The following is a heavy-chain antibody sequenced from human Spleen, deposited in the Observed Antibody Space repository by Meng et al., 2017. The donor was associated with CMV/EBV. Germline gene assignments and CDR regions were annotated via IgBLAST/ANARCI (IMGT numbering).Heavy chain of an antibody. J-gene: IGHJ6*02. CDR2: IRYDGSNK. Sequence: GGSLRLSCAASGFTFSSYNMHWVRQAPGKGLEWVTFIRYDGSNKYYADSVKGRFTISRDNYKNTLYLQMNSLRAEDTAVYYCAKGERYYYKYDMDVWGQGTTVTVSS. CDR1: GFTFSSYN. V-gene: IGHV3-30*02. CDR3: AKGERYYYKYDMDV. D-gene: IGHD1-1*01.